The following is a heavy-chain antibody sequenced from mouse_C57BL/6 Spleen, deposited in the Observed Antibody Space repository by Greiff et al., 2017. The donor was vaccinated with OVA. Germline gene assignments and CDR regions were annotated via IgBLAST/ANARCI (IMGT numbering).Heavy chain of an antibody. J-gene: IGHJ2*01. V-gene: IGHV2-2*01. CDR1: GFSLTSYG. CDR2: IWSGGST. CDR3: ARAPERLYCDY. Sequence: QVQLKQSGPGLVQPSQSLSITCTVSGFSLTSYGVHWVRQSPGKGLEWLGVIWSGGSTDYNAAFIFRLCISKDNSKSQVFIKMNSLQADDTAIYYCARAPERLYCDYWGKGTTLTVSS.